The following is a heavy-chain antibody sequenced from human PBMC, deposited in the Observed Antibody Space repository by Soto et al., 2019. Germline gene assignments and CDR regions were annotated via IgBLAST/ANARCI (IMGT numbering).Heavy chain of an antibody. V-gene: IGHV4-34*01. J-gene: IGHJ5*02. CDR3: ATGRFGELLFSNWFDP. D-gene: IGHD3-10*01. CDR2: INHSGST. Sequence: PSETLSLTCAVYGGSFSGYYWSWIRQPPGKGLEWIGEINHSGSTNYNPSLKSRVTISVDTSKNQFSLKLSSVTAADTAVYYCATGRFGELLFSNWFDPWGQGTLVTVSS. CDR1: GGSFSGYY.